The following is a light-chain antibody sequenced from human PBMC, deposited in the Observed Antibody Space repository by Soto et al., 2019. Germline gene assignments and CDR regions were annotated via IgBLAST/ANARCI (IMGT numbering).Light chain of an antibody. CDR1: QSVSSY. Sequence: EIVLTQSPATLSLSPGERATLSCRASQSVSSYLAWYQQKPGQAPRLLIYDASNRATGIPARFSGSGSGTDFTLPISSIEHEDFAVYYCQQRSNGYTFGQGTKLEIK. V-gene: IGKV3-11*01. J-gene: IGKJ2*01. CDR3: QQRSNGYT. CDR2: DAS.